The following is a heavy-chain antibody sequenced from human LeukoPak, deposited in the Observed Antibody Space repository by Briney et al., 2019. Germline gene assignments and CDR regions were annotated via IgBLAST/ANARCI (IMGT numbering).Heavy chain of an antibody. Sequence: ASVKVSCKVSGYTLTELSMHWVRQAPGKGLEWMGGFDPEDGETIYAQKFQGRVTITEDTSTDTAYMELSSLRSEDTAVYYCATGAYSSGLNAFDIWGQGTMVTVSS. CDR3: ATGAYSSGLNAFDI. D-gene: IGHD6-19*01. J-gene: IGHJ3*02. V-gene: IGHV1-24*01. CDR1: GYTLTELS. CDR2: FDPEDGET.